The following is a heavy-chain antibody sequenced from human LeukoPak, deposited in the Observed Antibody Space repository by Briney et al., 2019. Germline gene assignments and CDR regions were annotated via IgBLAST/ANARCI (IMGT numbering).Heavy chain of an antibody. J-gene: IGHJ3*02. D-gene: IGHD1-14*01. V-gene: IGHV1-69*13. CDR1: GGTFSSYA. CDR2: IIPIFGTA. CDR3: ARTAPGRSAFDI. Sequence: SVKVSCKASGGTFSSYAISWVRQAPGQGLEWMGGIIPIFGTANYAQKFQGRVTITADESTSTAYMELSSLRSEDTAVYYCARTAPGRSAFDIWGQGTMVTVSS.